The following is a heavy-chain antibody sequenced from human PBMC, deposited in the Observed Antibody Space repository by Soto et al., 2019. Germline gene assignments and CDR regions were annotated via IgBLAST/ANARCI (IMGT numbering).Heavy chain of an antibody. CDR2: ISGSGRTT. CDR3: AKVGRREGLVGLYYTFDI. Sequence: EVQLLESGGGLRQPGGSLRLSCAASGLTFSTYAMSWVRRAPGKGLEWVSTISGSGRTTYYADSVKGRFTISRDNSKNSMLLQMNSLRADDTAGYYCAKVGRREGLVGLYYTFDIWGQGTMVTVSS. D-gene: IGHD3-10*01. J-gene: IGHJ3*02. CDR1: GLTFSTYA. V-gene: IGHV3-23*01.